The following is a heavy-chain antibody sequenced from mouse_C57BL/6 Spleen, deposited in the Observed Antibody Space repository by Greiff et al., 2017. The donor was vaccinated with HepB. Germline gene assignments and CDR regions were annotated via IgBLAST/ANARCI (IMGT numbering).Heavy chain of an antibody. CDR1: GFTFSDYY. D-gene: IGHD1-1*01. J-gene: IGHJ1*03. CDR2: ISNGGGST. Sequence: EVMLVESGGGLVQPGGSLKLSCAASGFTFSDYYMYWVRQTPEKRLEWVAYISNGGGSTYYPDTVKGRFTISRDNAKNTLYLQMSRLKSEDTAMYYCARHKNYHGEGRYFDVWGTGTTVTVSS. V-gene: IGHV5-12*01. CDR3: ARHKNYHGEGRYFDV.